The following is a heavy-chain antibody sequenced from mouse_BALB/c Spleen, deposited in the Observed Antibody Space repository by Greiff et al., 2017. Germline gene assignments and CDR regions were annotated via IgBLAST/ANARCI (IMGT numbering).Heavy chain of an antibody. CDR3: ARGGTGRWYFDV. CDR2: ISYSGST. D-gene: IGHD3-3*01. Sequence: VQLQQSGPSLVKPSQTLSLTCSVTGDSITSGYWNWIRKFPGNKLEYMGYISYSGSTYYNPSLKSRISITRDTSKNQYYLQLNSVTTEDTATYYCARGGTGRWYFDVWGAGTTVTVSS. V-gene: IGHV3-8*02. CDR1: GDSITSGY. J-gene: IGHJ1*01.